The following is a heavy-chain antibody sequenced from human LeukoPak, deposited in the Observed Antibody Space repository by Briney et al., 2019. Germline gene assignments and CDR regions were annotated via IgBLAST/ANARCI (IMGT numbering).Heavy chain of an antibody. CDR2: LYYSGNT. CDR3: ASTPSGYHWNFDC. D-gene: IGHD3-22*01. J-gene: IGHJ4*02. V-gene: IGHV4-39*01. CDR1: GGSISTNNYY. Sequence: SETLSLTCAVSGGSISTNNYYWSWIRQPPGKGLEWIGSLYYSGNTYYNPSLKSRVTISVDTSKNQFSLQLTSVTTADTAVYYCASTPSGYHWNFDCWGQGTVVTVSS.